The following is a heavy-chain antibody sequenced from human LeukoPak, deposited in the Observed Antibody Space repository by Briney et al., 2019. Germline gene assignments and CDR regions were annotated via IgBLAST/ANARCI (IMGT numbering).Heavy chain of an antibody. V-gene: IGHV3-23*01. CDR2: ISGSGAST. D-gene: IGHD7-27*01. CDR3: AKPNINWGSPFDY. CDR1: GFTVSSNY. Sequence: GGSLRLSCAASGFTVSSNYMSWVRQAPGKGLEWVSAISGSGASTYYADSVKGRFTISRDNSKNTLYLQMNSLRAEDTAVYYCAKPNINWGSPFDYWGQGTLVTVSP. J-gene: IGHJ4*02.